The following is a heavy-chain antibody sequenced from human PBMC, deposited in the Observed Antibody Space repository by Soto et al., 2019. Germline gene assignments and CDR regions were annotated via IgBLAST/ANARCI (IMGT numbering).Heavy chain of an antibody. CDR3: TTAFEY. Sequence: EVQLVESGGGLVQPGGSLRLSCLASGFTLSNYWMHWVRQVPGKGLLWVSRIDNDGSGTSYADSVKGRFTISRDNAKNTLYLEMNSRRAEDTAVYYCTTAFEYWGRGTLVTVSS. CDR1: GFTLSNYW. V-gene: IGHV3-74*01. CDR2: IDNDGSGT. J-gene: IGHJ4*02.